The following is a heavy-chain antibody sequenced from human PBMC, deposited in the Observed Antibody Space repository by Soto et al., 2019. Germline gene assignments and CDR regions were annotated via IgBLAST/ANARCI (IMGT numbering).Heavy chain of an antibody. D-gene: IGHD6-13*01. CDR3: TREGPATIAADLSWFDP. J-gene: IGHJ5*02. Sequence: QVQLQESGPGLVKPSGTLSLTCAVSGGSINSSNWWTGVRQPPGKGLEWIGNIYHSGNTNYNPSLKSRLSMSVDKSKNQFSLRLSSVTAADTAIYYCTREGPATIAADLSWFDPWGQGTLVTVSS. V-gene: IGHV4-4*02. CDR2: IYHSGNT. CDR1: GGSINSSNW.